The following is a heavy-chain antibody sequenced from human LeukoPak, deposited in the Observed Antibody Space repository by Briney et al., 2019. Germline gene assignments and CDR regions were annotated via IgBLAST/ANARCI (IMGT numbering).Heavy chain of an antibody. CDR1: GFTFGSYA. CDR2: ISGSGGST. CDR3: AKVRYGSGSPNSGYFDY. Sequence: GGSLRLSCAASGFTFGSYAMSWVRQAPGKGLEWVSAISGSGGSTYYADSVKGRFTISRDNSKNTLYLQMNSLRAEDTAVYYCAKVRYGSGSPNSGYFDYWGQGTLVTVSS. J-gene: IGHJ4*02. D-gene: IGHD3-10*01. V-gene: IGHV3-23*01.